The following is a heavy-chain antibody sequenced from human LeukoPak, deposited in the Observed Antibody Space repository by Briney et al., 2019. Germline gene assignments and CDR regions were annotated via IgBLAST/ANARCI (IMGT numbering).Heavy chain of an antibody. CDR1: GGTFSSYA. CDR3: AREWDLEAAYDSSGYYHNYFDY. J-gene: IGHJ4*02. CDR2: IIPILGIA. D-gene: IGHD3-22*01. Sequence: ASVKVSCKASGGTFSSYAISWVRQAPGQGLEWMGRIIPILGIANYAQKFQGRVTITADKSTSTAYMELSSLRSEDTAVYYCAREWDLEAAYDSSGYYHNYFDYWGQGTLVTVS. V-gene: IGHV1-69*04.